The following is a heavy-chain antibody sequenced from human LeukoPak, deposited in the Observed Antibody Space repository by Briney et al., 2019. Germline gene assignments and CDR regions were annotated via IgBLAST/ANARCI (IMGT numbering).Heavy chain of an antibody. CDR2: INHSGST. J-gene: IGHJ3*02. V-gene: IGHV4-34*01. Sequence: SETLSLTCAVYGGSFSGYYWSWIRQPPGKGLEWIGEINHSGSTNYNPSLKSRVTISVDTSKNQFSLKLSSVTAADTAVYYCARRGRYGSGILMVAFDIWGQGTMVTVSS. D-gene: IGHD3-10*01. CDR1: GGSFSGYY. CDR3: ARRGRYGSGILMVAFDI.